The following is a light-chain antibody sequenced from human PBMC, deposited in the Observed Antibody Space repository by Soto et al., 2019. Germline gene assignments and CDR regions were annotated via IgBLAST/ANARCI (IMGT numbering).Light chain of an antibody. V-gene: IGLV8-61*01. J-gene: IGLJ3*02. Sequence: QTVLTHEPSISAAPAWPVTMTGGLTSSSVSNSYYPSWYQKTPGQAPRTLIYSTQIRSSGVPDRFSGSILGNKAALTITGAQADDESDYYCLLYVGTGGWVFGGGTKVIVL. CDR1: SSSVSNSYY. CDR2: STQ. CDR3: LLYVGTGGWV.